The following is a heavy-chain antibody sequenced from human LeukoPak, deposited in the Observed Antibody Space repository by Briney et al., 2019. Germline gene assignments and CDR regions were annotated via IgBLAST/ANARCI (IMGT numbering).Heavy chain of an antibody. CDR1: GGSISSSRFY. CDR3: VRTRLSDHIVPAAERADDACDM. CDR2: IHYSGIT. V-gene: IGHV4-39*07. D-gene: IGHD2-2*01. J-gene: IGHJ3*02. Sequence: SETLSLTCTVSGGSISSSRFYWGWIRQPPGKGLAWIGSIHYSGITYYNPSLKSRVTVSVDTSENQFSLKLSSVAAADTAVYFCVRTRLSDHIVPAAERADDACDMWGQGTMVTVSS.